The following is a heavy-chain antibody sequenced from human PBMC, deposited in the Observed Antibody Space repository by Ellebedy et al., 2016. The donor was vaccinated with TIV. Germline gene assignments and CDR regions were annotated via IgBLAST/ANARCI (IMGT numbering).Heavy chain of an antibody. CDR3: AKGGIGETGALDY. V-gene: IGHV3-23*01. CDR2: LGRTGSDK. Sequence: PGGSLRLSCAASGFTFSSYAMTWVRQAPGKGLEWVSSLGRTGSDKYYADSVKGRFTISRDNSKNALYLQMFSLGVEDTAVYFCAKGGIGETGALDYWGQGTLVTVSS. CDR1: GFTFSSYA. D-gene: IGHD6-13*01. J-gene: IGHJ4*02.